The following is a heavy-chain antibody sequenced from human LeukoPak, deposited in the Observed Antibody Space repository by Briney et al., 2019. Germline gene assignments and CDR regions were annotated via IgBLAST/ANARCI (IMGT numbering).Heavy chain of an antibody. CDR3: ARGVLGDFWSGYPVDY. V-gene: IGHV4-61*01. CDR2: IYYSGST. CDR1: GGSVSSGSYY. D-gene: IGHD3-3*01. J-gene: IGHJ4*02. Sequence: SETLSLTCTVSGGSVSSGSYYWSWIRQPPGKGLEWIGYIYYSGSTNYNPSLKSRVTISVDTSKNQFSLKLSSVTAADTAVYYCARGVLGDFWSGYPVDYWGQGTLVTVSS.